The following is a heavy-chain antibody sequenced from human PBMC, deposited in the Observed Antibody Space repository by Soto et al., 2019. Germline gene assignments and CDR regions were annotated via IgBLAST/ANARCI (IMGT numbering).Heavy chain of an antibody. CDR2: ISSHGNDK. CDR1: AFTFNNFA. V-gene: IGHV3-30*03. D-gene: IGHD6-13*01. CDR3: AIDRDIAAAVYNFDY. Sequence: QVQLVESGGGVVQPGRSLKLSCAASAFTFNNFAMHWVRQAPGKGLEWVTVISSHGNDKYYADSVKGRFTISRDNSKNTLYLQMNSLRTEDTAVYYCAIDRDIAAAVYNFDYWGQGTLVTVSS. J-gene: IGHJ4*02.